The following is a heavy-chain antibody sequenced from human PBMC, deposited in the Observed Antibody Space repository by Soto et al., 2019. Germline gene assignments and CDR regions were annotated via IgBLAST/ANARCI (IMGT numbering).Heavy chain of an antibody. CDR2: IYHSGST. J-gene: IGHJ6*02. CDR3: ASSITMVRGVITYYYYGMDV. CDR1: GDSISSGGYS. V-gene: IGHV4-30-2*01. D-gene: IGHD3-10*01. Sequence: SETLSLTCAVSGDSISSGGYSWSWIRQPPGKGLEWIGYIYHSGSTYYNPSLKSRVTISVDRSKNQFSLKLSSVTAADTAVYYCASSITMVRGVITYYYYGMDVWGQGTTVTVSS.